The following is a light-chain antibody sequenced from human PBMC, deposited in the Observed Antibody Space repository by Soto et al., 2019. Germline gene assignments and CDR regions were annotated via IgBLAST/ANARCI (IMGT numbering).Light chain of an antibody. V-gene: IGLV4-69*01. CDR2: LSSDGSH. Sequence: QSVLTQSPSASASLGASVKLTCTLSSGHSRYAIAWHQQQPEKGPRYLMKLSSDGSHSKGDGIPDRFSGSSSGAERYLTISSLQSEDEADYYCQTWDTGARVVFGGGTKVPVL. CDR1: SGHSRYA. J-gene: IGLJ2*01. CDR3: QTWDTGARVV.